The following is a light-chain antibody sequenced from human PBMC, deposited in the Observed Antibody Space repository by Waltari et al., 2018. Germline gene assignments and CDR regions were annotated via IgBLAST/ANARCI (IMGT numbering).Light chain of an antibody. J-gene: IGKJ2*01. CDR3: QQFNSYPQT. CDR1: QGISSA. Sequence: AIQLTQSPSSLSASVGDRVTVTCRASQGISSALAWYKQKPGKAPTLLIYDASSLESGVPSRFSGSGSGTDLTLTISSLQPEDFETYYCQQFNSYPQTFGQGTKLEIK. CDR2: DAS. V-gene: IGKV1-13*02.